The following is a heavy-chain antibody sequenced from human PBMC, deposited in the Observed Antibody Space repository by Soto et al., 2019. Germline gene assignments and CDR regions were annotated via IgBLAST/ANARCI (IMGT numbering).Heavy chain of an antibody. D-gene: IGHD3-3*02. J-gene: IGHJ5*02. CDR3: AKVGPHPQTTEAFDWFDP. V-gene: IGHV3-23*01. CDR2: ISSSGDNT. CDR1: GFGFSFSGYT. Sequence: EVQLLESGGGLVQPGGSLRLSCEASGFGFSFSGYTMSWVRQAPGKGLECVSTISSSGDNTYYSNSVKGRFTISRDHSKNTLDLQMNSLRADDTAVYYCAKVGPHPQTTEAFDWFDPWGQGTLVTVSS.